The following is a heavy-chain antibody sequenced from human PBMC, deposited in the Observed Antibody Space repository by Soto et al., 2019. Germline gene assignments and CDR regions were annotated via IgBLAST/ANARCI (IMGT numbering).Heavy chain of an antibody. D-gene: IGHD6-6*01. CDR3: ARGLATLPVFAFDI. J-gene: IGHJ3*02. CDR2: IYWSGDE. Sequence: QGTLKESGPTLVKPTQTLTLTCSFSGFSLSTSGVGVGWIRQSPGKALEWLALIYWSGDEHYRPSLKSRLSITKDTSKNHVVLIMTDMDPVDTATYYSARGLATLPVFAFDIWGQGTMVTVSS. CDR1: GFSLSTSGVG. V-gene: IGHV2-5*01.